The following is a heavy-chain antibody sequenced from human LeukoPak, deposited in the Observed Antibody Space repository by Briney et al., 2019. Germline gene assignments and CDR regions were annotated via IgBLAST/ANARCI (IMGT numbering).Heavy chain of an antibody. D-gene: IGHD5-24*01. Sequence: SETLSLTCTVSGGSISSPSYYWGWIRQPPGKGLEWIGNIYSSGSTYYNPSLNSRLTISVDTSKNQFSLKLSSVTAADTAVYYCAGSYKFAYYYYMDVWGKGTTVTVSS. CDR3: AGSYKFAYYYYMDV. CDR2: IYSSGST. V-gene: IGHV4-39*07. CDR1: GGSISSPSYY. J-gene: IGHJ6*03.